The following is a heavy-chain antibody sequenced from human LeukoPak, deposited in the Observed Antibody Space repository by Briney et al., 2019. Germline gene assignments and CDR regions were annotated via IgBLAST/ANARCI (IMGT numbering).Heavy chain of an antibody. CDR1: GFAFRSYW. CDR2: IKQDGSEK. CDR3: ARDFMYSISCAGC. Sequence: GGSLRLSCAASGFAFRSYWMSWVRQAPGKGLEWVANIKQDGSEKYYVDSVKGRFTISGDNAKNSLYLQMNSLRAEDTAVYYCARDFMYSISCAGCWGQGTLVTVSS. D-gene: IGHD6-13*01. V-gene: IGHV3-7*01. J-gene: IGHJ4*02.